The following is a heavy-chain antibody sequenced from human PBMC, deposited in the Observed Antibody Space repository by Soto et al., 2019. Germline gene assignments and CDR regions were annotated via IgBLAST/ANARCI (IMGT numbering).Heavy chain of an antibody. Sequence: EVPLLESGGGLVQPGGSLRLSCAASGFTFSSYAMNWVRQAPGKGLEWVSVISGSGGSTYYTDSVKGRFTISRDNSKNTLYLQMNSLRAEDTAVYYCARRSSSWYFDCWGLGTLVTVSS. V-gene: IGHV3-23*01. J-gene: IGHJ4*02. CDR1: GFTFSSYA. CDR2: ISGSGGST. CDR3: ARRSSSWYFDC. D-gene: IGHD6-13*01.